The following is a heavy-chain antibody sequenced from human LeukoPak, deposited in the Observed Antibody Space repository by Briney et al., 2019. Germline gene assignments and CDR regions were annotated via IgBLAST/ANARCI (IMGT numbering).Heavy chain of an antibody. D-gene: IGHD5-18*01. V-gene: IGHV3-30*02. CDR2: IRYDGSNK. CDR1: GFTFSTYG. Sequence: PGGSLRLSCAASGFTFSTYGMHWVRQAPGKGLEWVAFIRYDGSNKYYGDSVKGRFTISRDNSKNTLYLQMNSLRAEDTAVYYCAKDPYSYGSYFDYWGQGTLVTVSS. CDR3: AKDPYSYGSYFDY. J-gene: IGHJ4*02.